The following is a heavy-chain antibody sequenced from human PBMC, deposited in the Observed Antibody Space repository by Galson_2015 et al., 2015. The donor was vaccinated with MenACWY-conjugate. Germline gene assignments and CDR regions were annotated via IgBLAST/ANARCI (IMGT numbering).Heavy chain of an antibody. D-gene: IGHD6-13*01. V-gene: IGHV3-74*01. Sequence: SLRLSCAGSGFTFRSYSMNWVRQAPGKGLVWVSRISTDGSSTSYADSVKGRFTISRDNAKNTLYLQMNSLRAEDTAVYYCARDSRVGAPGTELDYWGQGTLVTVSS. CDR2: ISTDGSST. J-gene: IGHJ4*02. CDR3: ARDSRVGAPGTELDY. CDR1: GFTFRSYS.